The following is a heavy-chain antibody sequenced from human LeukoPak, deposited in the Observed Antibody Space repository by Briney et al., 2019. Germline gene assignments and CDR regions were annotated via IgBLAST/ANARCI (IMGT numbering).Heavy chain of an antibody. Sequence: GGSLRLSCEASGFIFSNYGMHWIRQAPGKGLEWVAVIWYDASKEYYQNSVGGRFTISRDDSKNTLYLQMNSLRPEDTAMYYCARDFEFTTEDTFASPDYWGQGTLVTVSS. J-gene: IGHJ4*02. D-gene: IGHD5-18*01. CDR1: GFIFSNYG. CDR3: ARDFEFTTEDTFASPDY. CDR2: IWYDASKE. V-gene: IGHV3-33*01.